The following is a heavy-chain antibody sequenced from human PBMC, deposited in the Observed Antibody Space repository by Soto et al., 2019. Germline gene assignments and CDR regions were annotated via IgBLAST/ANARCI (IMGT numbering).Heavy chain of an antibody. Sequence: ASVKVSCKASGGTFSSYAISWVRQAPGQGLERMGGIIPIFGTANYAQKFQGRVTITADESTSTAYMELSSLRSEDTAVYYCARSHLYYGSGSYYSTYADYWGQGALVTVSS. V-gene: IGHV1-69*13. CDR1: GGTFSSYA. CDR3: ARSHLYYGSGSYYSTYADY. J-gene: IGHJ4*02. CDR2: IIPIFGTA. D-gene: IGHD3-10*01.